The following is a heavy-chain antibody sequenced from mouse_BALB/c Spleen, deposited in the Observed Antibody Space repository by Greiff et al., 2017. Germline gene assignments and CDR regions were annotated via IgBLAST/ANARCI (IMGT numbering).Heavy chain of an antibody. CDR1: GFSLTDYG. D-gene: IGHD2-4*01. V-gene: IGHV2-6-5*01. CDR3: AKHYDYDGYYAMDY. J-gene: IGHJ4*01. CDR2: IWGGGST. Sequence: VQLQQSGPGLVAPSQSLSITCTVSGFSLTDYGVSWIRQPPGKGLEWLGVIWGGGSTYYNSALKSRLSISKDNSKSQVFLKMNSLQTDDTAMYYCAKHYDYDGYYAMDYWGQGTSVTVSS.